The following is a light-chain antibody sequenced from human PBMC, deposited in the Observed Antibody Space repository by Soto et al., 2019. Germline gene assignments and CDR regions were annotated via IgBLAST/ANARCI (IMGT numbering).Light chain of an antibody. CDR2: DVS. J-gene: IGLJ1*01. Sequence: QSVLTQPASVSGSPGQSITISCTGTSSDVGGYNYVSWYQQHPGKAPKLMIYDVSNRPSGVSNRFSGSKSANTASLTISGLQVEDEADYYCSSHTSSSTSYVFGTGTKLTVL. V-gene: IGLV2-14*01. CDR1: SSDVGGYNY. CDR3: SSHTSSSTSYV.